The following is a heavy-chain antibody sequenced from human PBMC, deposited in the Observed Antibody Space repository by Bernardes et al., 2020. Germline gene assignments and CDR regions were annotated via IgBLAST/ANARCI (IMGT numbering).Heavy chain of an antibody. Sequence: ASVKVSCKASGYTFTGYYINWVRQAPGQGPEWMGRINPNNGGTNYAQKFQGRVTMTRDTSISTAYVELSSLRSDDTAVYYCARDHQDCSATVCLSDALDVWGQGTTVTVSS. D-gene: IGHD2-15*01. V-gene: IGHV1-2*06. CDR3: ARDHQDCSATVCLSDALDV. CDR2: INPNNGGT. CDR1: GYTFTGYY. J-gene: IGHJ6*02.